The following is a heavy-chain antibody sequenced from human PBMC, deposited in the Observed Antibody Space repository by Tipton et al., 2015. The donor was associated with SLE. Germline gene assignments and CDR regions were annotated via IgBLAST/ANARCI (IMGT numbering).Heavy chain of an antibody. CDR2: INWNSGSI. CDR3: AKDILVGRNPLGAHYFYGLDV. Sequence: SLRLSCAASGFTFDDYGMSWVRQAPGKGLEWVSGINWNSGSIRYADSVKGRFTISRDNAKDSLYLQMSSLRTDDTALYYCAKDILVGRNPLGAHYFYGLDVWGQGTTVSV. D-gene: IGHD3-3*01. CDR1: GFTFDDYG. V-gene: IGHV3-9*01. J-gene: IGHJ6*02.